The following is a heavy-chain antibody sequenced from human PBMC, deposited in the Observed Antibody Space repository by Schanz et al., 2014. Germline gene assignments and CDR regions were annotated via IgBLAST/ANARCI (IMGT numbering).Heavy chain of an antibody. D-gene: IGHD3-16*01. V-gene: IGHV3-30*04. CDR3: AKIGYGGLLNYYIDH. CDR1: GFTFSNFA. Sequence: QVQLVESGGCVVQPGRSLRLSCAASGFTFSNFAIHWVRQAPGKGLEWVAVISYDGSHKDYADSVKGRFTISRDNSKNTLYLQMSSLKTEDTAVYYCAKIGYGGLLNYYIDHWGQGTLVTVSS. CDR2: ISYDGSHK. J-gene: IGHJ4*02.